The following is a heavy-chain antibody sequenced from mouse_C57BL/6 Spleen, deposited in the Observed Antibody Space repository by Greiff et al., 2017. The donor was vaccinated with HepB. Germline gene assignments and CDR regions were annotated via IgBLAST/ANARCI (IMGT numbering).Heavy chain of an antibody. CDR1: GYAFSSYW. CDR2: IYPGDGDT. J-gene: IGHJ3*01. D-gene: IGHD2-5*01. CDR3: ARSGSNYDFAY. Sequence: VQLQQSGAELVKPGASVKISCKASGYAFSSYWMNWVKQRPGKGLEWIGQIYPGDGDTNYNGKFKGKATLTADKSSSTAYMQLSSLTSEDTAVYFCARSGSNYDFAYWGQGTLVTVSA. V-gene: IGHV1-80*01.